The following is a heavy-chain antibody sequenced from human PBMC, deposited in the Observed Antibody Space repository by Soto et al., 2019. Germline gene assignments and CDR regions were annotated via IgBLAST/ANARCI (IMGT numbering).Heavy chain of an antibody. D-gene: IGHD1-1*01. V-gene: IGHV3-49*03. CDR3: TRGTTGTTDAFDI. CDR2: IRSKTYGGTT. J-gene: IGHJ3*02. CDR1: GFTFGDYA. Sequence: GGSLRLSCTASGFTFGDYAMSWFRQAPGKGLEWVGFIRSKTYGGTTEYAASVKGRFTISRADSKSIAYLQMNSLKTEDTAVYYCTRGTTGTTDAFDIWGQGTMVTVSS.